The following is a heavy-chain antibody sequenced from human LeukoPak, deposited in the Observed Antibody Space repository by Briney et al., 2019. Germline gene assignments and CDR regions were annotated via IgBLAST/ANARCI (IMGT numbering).Heavy chain of an antibody. J-gene: IGHJ5*02. V-gene: IGHV4-39*01. CDR3: VRVGYCTNGVCSFDP. D-gene: IGHD2-8*01. Sequence: PSETLSLTCTVSGGSIFSPSYYWGWLRQPPEKGLEWIGSIHYSGSTYYNPSLKSRVTISVDTSKNQFSLKLSSVTAADTAVYHCVRVGYCTNGVCSFDPWGQGTPVTVSS. CDR2: IHYSGST. CDR1: GGSIFSPSYY.